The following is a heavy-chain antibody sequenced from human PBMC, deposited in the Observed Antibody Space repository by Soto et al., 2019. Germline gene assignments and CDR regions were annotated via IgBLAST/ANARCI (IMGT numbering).Heavy chain of an antibody. CDR1: GFTFSSYA. V-gene: IGHV3-64D*08. CDR3: GKGGYYRSGDYYFDY. CDR2: ISSNGGST. D-gene: IGHD3-22*01. J-gene: IGHJ4*02. Sequence: GGSLRLSCSASGFTFSSYAMHWVRQAPGKGLEYVSAISSNGGSTYYADSVKGRFTISRDNSKNTLYLQMSSLRAEDTAVYYCGKGGYYRSGDYYFDYWGQGTLVTVSS.